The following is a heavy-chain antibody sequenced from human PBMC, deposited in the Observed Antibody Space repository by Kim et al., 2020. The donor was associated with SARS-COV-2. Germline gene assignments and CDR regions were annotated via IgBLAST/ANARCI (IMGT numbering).Heavy chain of an antibody. Sequence: GGSLRLSCAVSGFTFSNSDMHWVRQAPGKGLEWIAYISRSGSAIVYADSVKGRFTISRDEAKNSIFLQMNSLRDEDTAVYYCARDRTAFDYWGQGTLVTVSS. V-gene: IGHV3-48*02. CDR3: ARDRTAFDY. J-gene: IGHJ4*02. CDR2: ISRSGSAI. CDR1: GFTFSNSD. D-gene: IGHD1-1*01.